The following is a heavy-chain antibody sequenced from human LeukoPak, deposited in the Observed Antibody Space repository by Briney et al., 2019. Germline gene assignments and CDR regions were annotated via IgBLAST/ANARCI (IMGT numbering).Heavy chain of an antibody. J-gene: IGHJ4*02. CDR1: GGSISNTIYY. CDR2: IHYSEST. CDR3: ARQRAFYDSYGYYDF. Sequence: SETLSLTCTVSGGSISNTIYYWGWIRQPPGKGLEWIGNIHYSESTYYNPSLKGRVTISVDKSKNHFSLKLSSVTAADTAVYYCARQRAFYDSYGYYDFWGQGTLVTVSS. V-gene: IGHV4-39*01. D-gene: IGHD3-22*01.